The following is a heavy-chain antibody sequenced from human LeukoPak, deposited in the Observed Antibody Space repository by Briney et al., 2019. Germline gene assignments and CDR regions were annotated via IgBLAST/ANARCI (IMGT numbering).Heavy chain of an antibody. Sequence: SETLSLTCTVSGGSISSSSYYWGWIRQPPGKGLEWIGSIYYSGSTYYNPSLKSRVTISVDTSKNQFSLKLSSVTAADTAVYYCAAFKIYGSGSYYRQKFDYWGQGTLVTVSS. V-gene: IGHV4-39*07. J-gene: IGHJ4*02. CDR2: IYYSGST. CDR3: AAFKIYGSGSYYRQKFDY. D-gene: IGHD3-10*01. CDR1: GGSISSSSYY.